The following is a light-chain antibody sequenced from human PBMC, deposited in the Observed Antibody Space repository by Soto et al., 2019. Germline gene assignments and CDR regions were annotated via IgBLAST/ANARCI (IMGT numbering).Light chain of an antibody. CDR3: QKYVDDPKT. CDR1: QGISNY. J-gene: IGKJ2*01. CDR2: AAS. Sequence: DIQMTQSPSSLSASVGDRVTITCRASQGISNYLAWYQQKPGKVPKLLIYAASTLQSGVPSRFIGSGSGTDFTLTISSLQHEDAETYYCQKYVDDPKTFGQGTKLEIK. V-gene: IGKV1-27*01.